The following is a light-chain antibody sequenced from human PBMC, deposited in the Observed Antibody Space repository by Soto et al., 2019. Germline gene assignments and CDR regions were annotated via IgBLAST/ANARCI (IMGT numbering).Light chain of an antibody. CDR1: ETIKSS. V-gene: IGKV1-39*01. CDR2: ATS. Sequence: DIKMTQSPSSLSASVGDRVTITCRANETIKSSLNWYQQKPGEAPKLLIYATSHLQTGVPSRFSGSGSGTDFTLTISSLQPEDFATYYCQQSHSTIITFGQGTRLEI. J-gene: IGKJ5*01. CDR3: QQSHSTIIT.